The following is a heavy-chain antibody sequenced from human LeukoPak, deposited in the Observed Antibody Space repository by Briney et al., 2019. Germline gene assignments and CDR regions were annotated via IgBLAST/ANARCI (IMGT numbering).Heavy chain of an antibody. CDR2: IYYSGST. D-gene: IGHD3-10*01. CDR1: GGSISSSSYY. J-gene: IGHJ3*02. CDR3: ARVGDYGSGSYYNGGVDI. Sequence: SETLSLTCTVSGGSISSSSYYWGWIRQPPGKGLEWIGSIYYSGSTYYNPSLKSRVPISVDTSKNQFSLKLSSVTAADTAVYYCARVGDYGSGSYYNGGVDIWGQGTMVTVSS. V-gene: IGHV4-39*07.